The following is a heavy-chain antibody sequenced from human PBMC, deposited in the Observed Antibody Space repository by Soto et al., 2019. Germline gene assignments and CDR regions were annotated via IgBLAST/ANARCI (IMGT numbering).Heavy chain of an antibody. CDR1: GFTFSSYG. Sequence: GGSLRLSCAASGFTFSSYGMHWIRQAPGKGLEWVAVIWYDGSNKYYADSVKGRFTISRDNSKNTLYLQMNSLRAEDTAVYYCARDKGQQLVRGLGYWGQGTLVTVSS. J-gene: IGHJ4*02. V-gene: IGHV3-33*01. D-gene: IGHD6-13*01. CDR2: IWYDGSNK. CDR3: ARDKGQQLVRGLGY.